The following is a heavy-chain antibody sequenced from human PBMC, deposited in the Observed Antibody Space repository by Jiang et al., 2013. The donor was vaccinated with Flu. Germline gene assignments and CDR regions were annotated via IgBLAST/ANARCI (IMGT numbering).Heavy chain of an antibody. Sequence: VQLVESGAEVKKPGESLKISCEGSGYTFSDFWIAWVRQMPGKGLEWMGIIYPGDSRTRYNPSFQGQVTMSADKSINTAYLQWSSLKASDTAMYYCVRCGGYRTTSWYLWFDPWGQGTLVSVSS. V-gene: IGHV5-51*03. CDR3: VRCGGYRTTSWYLWFDP. CDR1: GYTFSDFW. CDR2: IYPGDSRT. J-gene: IGHJ5*02. D-gene: IGHD6-13*01.